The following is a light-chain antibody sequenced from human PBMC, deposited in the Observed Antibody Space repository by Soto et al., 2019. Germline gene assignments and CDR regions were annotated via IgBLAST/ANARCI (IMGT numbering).Light chain of an antibody. Sequence: EIVLTQSPGTLSLSRGGRSTLSCRASQSFRGLLAWYQQKPGQAPRLLIYDAYNRATGIPPRFSGSGSGTDFTLTISSLEPEDSAVYYCQQRHMWPITFGQGTRLEIK. J-gene: IGKJ5*01. CDR3: QQRHMWPIT. CDR2: DAY. V-gene: IGKV3-11*01. CDR1: QSFRGL.